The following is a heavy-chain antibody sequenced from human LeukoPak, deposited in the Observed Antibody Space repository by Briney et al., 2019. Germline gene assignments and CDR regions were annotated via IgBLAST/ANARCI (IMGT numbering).Heavy chain of an antibody. V-gene: IGHV3-23*01. CDR3: AKSRNFYYYFMEV. J-gene: IGHJ6*03. CDR2: ISGGSSGST. CDR1: GFTFSSYS. Sequence: GGSLRLSCAASGFTFSSYSMNWVRQAPGKGLEWLSVISGGSSGSTYYADSVTGRFTVSRDNSKNTLYLQMNSLRAEDTALYYCAKSRNFYYYFMEVSGRGTKVTISS.